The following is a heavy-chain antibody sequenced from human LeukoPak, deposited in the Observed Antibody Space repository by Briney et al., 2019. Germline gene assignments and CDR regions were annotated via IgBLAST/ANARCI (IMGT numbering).Heavy chain of an antibody. V-gene: IGHV4-59*01. J-gene: IGHJ6*03. CDR1: GGSISSYY. D-gene: IGHD3-22*01. CDR3: ARALHYYDSSGSYYYYMDV. CDR2: IYYSGST. Sequence: SETLSLTCTVSGGSISSYYWSWIRQPPGKGLEWIGYIYYSGSTNYNPSLKSRVTISVDTSKNQFSLKLSSVTAAGTAVYYCARALHYYDSSGSYYYYMDVWGKGTTVTVSS.